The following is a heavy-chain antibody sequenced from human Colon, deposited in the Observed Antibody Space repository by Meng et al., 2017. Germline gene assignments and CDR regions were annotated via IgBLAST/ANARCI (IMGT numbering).Heavy chain of an antibody. CDR1: GLSLSSSGAS. J-gene: IGHJ4*02. CDR3: IHRREDPRSAYYYLDN. CDR2: NYWDDTK. Sequence: QITLNETGPTLDKPKKTPTLTSTLPGLSLSSSGASVGWIRQPPGKALEWLALNYWDDTKRYSQSLKNRLTITKDTSRNRVVLTVTDVDPVDTATYYCIHRREDPRSAYYYLDNWGRGTLVTVSS. V-gene: IGHV2-5*02. D-gene: IGHD1-26*01.